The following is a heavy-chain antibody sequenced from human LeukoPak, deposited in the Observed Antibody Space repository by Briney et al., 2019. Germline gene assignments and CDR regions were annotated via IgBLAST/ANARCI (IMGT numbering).Heavy chain of an antibody. D-gene: IGHD3-3*01. J-gene: IGHJ4*02. CDR3: ARATYDFWSGYLSPHYFDY. CDR2: IYYSGST. CDR1: GGSISSSSYY. Sequence: PSETLPLTCTVSGGSISSSSYYWGWIRQPPGKGLEWIGSIYYSGSTYYNPSLKSRVTISVDTSKNQFSLKLSSVTAADTAVYYCARATYDFWSGYLSPHYFDYWGQGTLVTVSS. V-gene: IGHV4-39*01.